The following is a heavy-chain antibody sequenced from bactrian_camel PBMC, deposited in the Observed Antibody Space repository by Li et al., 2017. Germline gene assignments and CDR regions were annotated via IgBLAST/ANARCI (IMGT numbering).Heavy chain of an antibody. V-gene: IGHV3S31*01. D-gene: IGHD6*01. J-gene: IGHJ7*01. CDR1: GFRFADYP. Sequence: VQLVESGGDLVQPGGSLRLSCAASGFRFADYPMSWVRQAPGKEVEWIAACNAVGTPTYYADSVKGRFTISKDNAMNTLYLQLSNLKTEDAGTYYCAVAVRGMYGATWYCHNRDGIDYWGEGTQVTVS. CDR2: CNAVGTPT.